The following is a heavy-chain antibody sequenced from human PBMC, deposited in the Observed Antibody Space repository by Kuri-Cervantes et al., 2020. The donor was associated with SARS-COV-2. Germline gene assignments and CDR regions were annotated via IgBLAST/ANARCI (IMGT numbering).Heavy chain of an antibody. Sequence: GESLKISCAASGFTFSSYAMHWVRQAPGKGLEWAAVISYDGSNKYYADSVKGRFTISRDNSKNTLYLQMNSLRAEDTAVYYCAGGSVPAAIHFDYWGQGTLVTVSS. CDR3: AGGSVPAAIHFDY. V-gene: IGHV3-30-3*01. CDR2: ISYDGSNK. D-gene: IGHD2-2*02. J-gene: IGHJ4*02. CDR1: GFTFSSYA.